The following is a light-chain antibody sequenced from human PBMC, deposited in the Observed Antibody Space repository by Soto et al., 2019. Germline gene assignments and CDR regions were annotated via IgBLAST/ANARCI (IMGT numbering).Light chain of an antibody. CDR3: QSYDSSLRGSV. CDR1: SSNIGAGYD. Sequence: QSVLTQPPSVSGAPGQRVTISCTGSSSNIGAGYDVHWYQQRPGTAPKLLIFGNINRPSGVPDRFSGSKSGTSASLAITGLQAEDEGDYYCQSYDSSLRGSVFGSGTQLTVL. V-gene: IGLV1-40*01. CDR2: GNI. J-gene: IGLJ1*01.